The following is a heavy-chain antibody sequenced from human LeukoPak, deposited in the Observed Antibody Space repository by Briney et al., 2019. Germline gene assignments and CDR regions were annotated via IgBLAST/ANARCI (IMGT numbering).Heavy chain of an antibody. CDR2: ISWNSGSI. V-gene: IGHV3-9*01. J-gene: IGHJ4*02. Sequence: GGSLRLSCAASGFTFDDYAMHWVRQAPGKGLEWVSGISWNSGSIGYADSVKGRFTISRDNAKNSLYLQMNSLRAEDTAVYYCARDGIPDYWGQGTLDTVSS. CDR3: ARDGIPDY. CDR1: GFTFDDYA. D-gene: IGHD1-14*01.